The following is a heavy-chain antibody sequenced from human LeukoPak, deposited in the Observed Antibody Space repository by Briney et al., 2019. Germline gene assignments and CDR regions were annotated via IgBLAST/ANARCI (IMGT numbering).Heavy chain of an antibody. V-gene: IGHV4-34*01. CDR1: GGSFNNYY. CDR3: ARGTYYFQTSAHETADY. Sequence: PSETLSLTCAVYGGSFNNYYWSWIRQPPGKGLEWMGEINHSGGTNYNPSLQSRLTISVDTHKNQFSLKLSYVTADDTAVYYCARGTYYFQTSAHETADYWGQGTLLTVSS. CDR2: INHSGGT. D-gene: IGHD2/OR15-2a*01. J-gene: IGHJ4*02.